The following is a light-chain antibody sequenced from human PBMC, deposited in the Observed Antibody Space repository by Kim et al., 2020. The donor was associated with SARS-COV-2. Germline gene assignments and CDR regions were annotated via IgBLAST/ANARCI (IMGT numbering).Light chain of an antibody. J-gene: IGKJ5*01. Sequence: SLSQGDGATLSCTASSSVDDYLAWLQQKPGQALRLLISNASNRAAGVPARFSGSGSGTEFTLTISSLEPEDFAVYYCKQRRKSLTFGQGTRLEIK. CDR2: NAS. V-gene: IGKV3-11*01. CDR3: KQRRKSLT. CDR1: SSVDDY.